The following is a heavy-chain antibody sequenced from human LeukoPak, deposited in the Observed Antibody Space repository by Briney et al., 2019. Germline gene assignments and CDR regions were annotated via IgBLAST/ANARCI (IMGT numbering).Heavy chain of an antibody. V-gene: IGHV1-2*02. CDR3: AAPVSSGWYYYYYGMDV. CDR1: GYTFTGYY. Sequence: GASVKVSCKASGYTFTGYYMHWVRQAPGQGLEWMGWINPNSGGTNYAQKFQGRVTMTRDTSISTAYMELSRLRSDDTAVYYCAAPVSSGWYYYYYGMDVWGRGTTVTVSS. J-gene: IGHJ6*02. D-gene: IGHD6-19*01. CDR2: INPNSGGT.